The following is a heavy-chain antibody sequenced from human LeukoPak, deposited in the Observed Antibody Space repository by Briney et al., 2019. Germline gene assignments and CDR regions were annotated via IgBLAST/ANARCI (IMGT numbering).Heavy chain of an antibody. CDR3: AKEYCTNGVCSPLGY. V-gene: IGHV3-23*01. CDR1: GFTFSSYW. D-gene: IGHD2-8*01. Sequence: GGSLRLSCAASGFTFSSYWMHWVRQAPGKGLEWVSAISGSGGSTYYADSVKGRFTISRDNSKNTLYLQMNSLRAEDTAVYYCAKEYCTNGVCSPLGYWGQGTLVTVSS. J-gene: IGHJ4*02. CDR2: ISGSGGST.